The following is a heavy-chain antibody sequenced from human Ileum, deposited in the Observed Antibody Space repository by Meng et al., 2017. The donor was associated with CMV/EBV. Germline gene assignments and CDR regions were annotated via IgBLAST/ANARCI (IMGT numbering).Heavy chain of an antibody. CDR1: GGSISTTSKW. CDR2: INHSGTS. D-gene: IGHD3-22*01. J-gene: IGHJ4*02. V-gene: IGHV4-4*02. Sequence: LRLSCDVSGGSISTTSKWWSWVRQSTGKGLEWIGEINHSGTSNYNPSLKSRVTMSVDKAKNQFSLKVTSVTAADTAVYYCARFDSSGYSFDSWGLGTLVTVSS. CDR3: ARFDSSGYSFDS.